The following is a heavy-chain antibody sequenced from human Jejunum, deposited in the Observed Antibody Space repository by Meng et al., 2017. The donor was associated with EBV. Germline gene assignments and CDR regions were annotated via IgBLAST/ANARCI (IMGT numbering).Heavy chain of an antibody. J-gene: IGHJ5*02. CDR3: ARGNSGFGH. D-gene: IGHD6-19*01. Sequence: QLHLQESGSGLVKPSXXLSLTCAVSGGSISTGGYSWHWIRQSPGKGLEWIGYIYHSGSAYYNPSLKSRLTLSVDRSRDQFSLKLISVTAADTAVYYCARGNSGFGHWGQGTLVTVSS. CDR2: IYHSGSA. CDR1: GGSISTGGYS. V-gene: IGHV4-30-2*06.